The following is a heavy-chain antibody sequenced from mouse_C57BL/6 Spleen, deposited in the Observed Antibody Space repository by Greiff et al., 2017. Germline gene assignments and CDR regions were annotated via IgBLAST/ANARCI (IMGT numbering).Heavy chain of an antibody. CDR1: GFTFSDYY. D-gene: IGHD2-4*01. CDR3: ARGGYYDYGRGAMDY. CDR2: INYDGSST. Sequence: EVMLVESEGGLVQPGSSMKLSCTASGFTFSDYYMAWVRQVPEKGLEWVANINYDGSSTYYLDSLKSRFIISRDNAKNILYLQMSSLKSEDTATYYCARGGYYDYGRGAMDYWGQGTSVTVSS. J-gene: IGHJ4*01. V-gene: IGHV5-16*01.